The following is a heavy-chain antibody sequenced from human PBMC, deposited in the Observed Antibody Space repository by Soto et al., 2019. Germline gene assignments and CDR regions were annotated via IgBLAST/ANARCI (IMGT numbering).Heavy chain of an antibody. J-gene: IGHJ5*02. CDR1: GGSISPYY. CDR2: IYYGGST. CDR3: ARLGGYYKSLDP. Sequence: SETLSLTCTVSGGSISPYYWSWIRQPPGKGLEWVGYIYYGGSTSYNPSLKSRITISLETSKSQISLRLSSVTAADTAVYYCARLGGYYKSLDPWAREPWSPSPQ. V-gene: IGHV4-59*08. D-gene: IGHD3-22*01.